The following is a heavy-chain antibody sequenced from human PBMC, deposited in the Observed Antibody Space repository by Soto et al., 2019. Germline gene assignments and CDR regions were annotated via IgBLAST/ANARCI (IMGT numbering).Heavy chain of an antibody. V-gene: IGHV4-59*01. D-gene: IGHD4-4*01. CDR2: IYYDGTT. Sequence: SETLSLTCTGSVGSLSSYYWSWFRQPPGKGLEWIGYIYYDGTTNYNPSVRSRVTISVDTSKNQFSLKLSSVTAADTAVYQCARHGITVNYAMDVWGQGTTVTVSS. CDR3: ARHGITVNYAMDV. J-gene: IGHJ6*02. CDR1: VGSLSSYY.